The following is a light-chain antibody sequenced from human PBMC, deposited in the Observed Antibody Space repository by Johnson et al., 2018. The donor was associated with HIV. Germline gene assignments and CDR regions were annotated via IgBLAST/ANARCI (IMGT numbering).Light chain of an antibody. J-gene: IGLJ1*01. CDR3: GTWDSSLSAGV. Sequence: QSVLTQPPSVSAAPGQKVTISCSGSSSNIGNSYVSWYQQLPGTAPKLLIYDNNKRPSGIPDRFSGSKSGTSATLGITGLQTGDEADYYCGTWDSSLSAGVFGTGTKVPVL. CDR2: DNN. CDR1: SSNIGNSY. V-gene: IGLV1-51*01.